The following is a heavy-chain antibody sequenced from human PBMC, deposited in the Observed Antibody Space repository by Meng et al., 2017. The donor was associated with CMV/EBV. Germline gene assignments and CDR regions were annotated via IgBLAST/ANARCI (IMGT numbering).Heavy chain of an antibody. V-gene: IGHV3-23*01. D-gene: IGHD3-22*01. CDR3: AKDETYYYDSSGYFGLWFDP. CDR1: GFTFSSYA. J-gene: IGHJ5*02. Sequence: GGSLRLSCAASGFTFSSYAMSWVRQAPGKGLEWVSVISGSGGSTYSADSVKGRFTISRDKSKNTLYLQMNSLRAEDTAVYYCAKDETYYYDSSGYFGLWFDPWGQGTLVTVSS. CDR2: ISGSGGST.